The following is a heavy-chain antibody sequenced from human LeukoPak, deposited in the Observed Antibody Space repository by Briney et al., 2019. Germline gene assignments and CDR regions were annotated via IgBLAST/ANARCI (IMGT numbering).Heavy chain of an antibody. Sequence: GESLKISCKGSGYTFTNYWIGWVRQMPGKGLEWMGIIYPGDSDTRYSPSFQGQITISADKSIATAYLQWSSLKASDTAIYYCARGSYCDGDCYDYWGQGTLVTVSS. J-gene: IGHJ4*02. CDR1: GYTFTNYW. V-gene: IGHV5-51*01. D-gene: IGHD2-21*01. CDR3: ARGSYCDGDCYDY. CDR2: IYPGDSDT.